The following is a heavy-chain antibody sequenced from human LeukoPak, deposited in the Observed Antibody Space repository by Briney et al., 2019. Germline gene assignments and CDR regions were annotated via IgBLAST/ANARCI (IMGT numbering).Heavy chain of an antibody. V-gene: IGHV5-51*01. D-gene: IGHD3-10*01. Sequence: PGGSLRLSCAASGFTFSSYAMSWVRQAPGKGLEWMGIIYPGDSDTRYSPSFQGQVTISADKSISTAYLQWSSLKASDTAMYYCARQLWFGELWFDYWGQGTLVTVSS. CDR2: IYPGDSDT. CDR1: GFTFSSYA. J-gene: IGHJ4*02. CDR3: ARQLWFGELWFDY.